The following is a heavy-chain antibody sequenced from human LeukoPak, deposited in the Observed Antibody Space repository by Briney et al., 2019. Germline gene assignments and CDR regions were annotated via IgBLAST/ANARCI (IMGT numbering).Heavy chain of an antibody. CDR1: GFTCSSYG. D-gene: IGHD4-23*01. J-gene: IGHJ4*02. Sequence: GGSLRLSCAASGFTCSSYGMHWVRQAPGKGLEWVAFIRYDGSNKYYADSVKGRFTISRDNSKNTLYLQMNSLRAEDTAVYYCAKDLGVTPGPDYWGQGTLVTVSS. V-gene: IGHV3-30*02. CDR2: IRYDGSNK. CDR3: AKDLGVTPGPDY.